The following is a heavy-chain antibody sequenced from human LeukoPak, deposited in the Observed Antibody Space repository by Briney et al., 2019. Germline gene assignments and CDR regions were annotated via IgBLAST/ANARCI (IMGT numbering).Heavy chain of an antibody. D-gene: IGHD3-10*01. J-gene: IGHJ4*02. CDR3: ARNRMGTGTYYYGSGSYSPQFYFDY. V-gene: IGHV5-51*01. Sequence: GESLKISCKGSGYSFNNYWIGWVRQMPGKGLGWMGIICSGDSDTRYSPSFQGQVTISADKSISTVYLQWSSLKASDTAMYYCARNRMGTGTYYYGSGSYSPQFYFDYWGQGTLVTVSS. CDR2: ICSGDSDT. CDR1: GYSFNNYW.